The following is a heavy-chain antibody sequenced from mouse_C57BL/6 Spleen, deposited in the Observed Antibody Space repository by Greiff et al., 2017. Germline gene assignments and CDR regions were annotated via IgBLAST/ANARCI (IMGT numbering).Heavy chain of an antibody. CDR3: ARRHYDFYAMDY. J-gene: IGHJ4*01. V-gene: IGHV5-15*04. Sequence: EVMLVESGGGLVQPGGSLKLSCAASGFTFSDYGMAWVRQAPRKGPEWVAFISNLAYSIYYADTVTGRFPISGENAKNTLYLEMSSLRSEDTAMYYCARRHYDFYAMDYWGQGTSVTVSS. CDR1: GFTFSDYG. D-gene: IGHD1-1*02. CDR2: ISNLAYSI.